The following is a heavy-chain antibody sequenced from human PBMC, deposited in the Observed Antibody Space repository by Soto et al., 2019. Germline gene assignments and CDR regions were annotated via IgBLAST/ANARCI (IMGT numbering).Heavy chain of an antibody. CDR3: ARAVAVAGIDAFDI. D-gene: IGHD6-19*01. CDR2: ISYDGSNK. Sequence: GGSLRLSCAASGFTFSSYAMHWVRQAPGKGLEWVAVISYDGSNKYYADSVKGRFTISRDNSKNTLYLQMNSLRAEDTAVYYCARAVAVAGIDAFDIWGQGTMVTVSS. CDR1: GFTFSSYA. V-gene: IGHV3-30-3*01. J-gene: IGHJ3*02.